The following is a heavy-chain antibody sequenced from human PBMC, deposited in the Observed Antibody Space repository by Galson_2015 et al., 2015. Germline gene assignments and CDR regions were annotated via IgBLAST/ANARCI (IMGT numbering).Heavy chain of an antibody. J-gene: IGHJ5*02. V-gene: IGHV3-30*18. CDR2: ISNDGSYK. Sequence: SLRLSCAASGFTFSRIGMHWVRQAPGKGLEWVAVISNDGSYKYYEDSVKGRYTVSRDNSKNTLYLQMSGLRAEDTAVYYCGKDRDSGSPPWFDPWGQGTLVTVSS. CDR3: GKDRDSGSPPWFDP. D-gene: IGHD5-12*01. CDR1: GFTFSRIG.